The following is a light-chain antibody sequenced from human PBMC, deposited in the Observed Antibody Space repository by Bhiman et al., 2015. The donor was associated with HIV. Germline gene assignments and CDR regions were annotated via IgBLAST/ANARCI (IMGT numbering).Light chain of an antibody. Sequence: QSVLTQPPSVSAAPGQKVTISCSGSSSNIGNNYVSWYQQLPGAAPKLLIYENNKRPSGIPDRFSGSKSGTSATLGITGLQTGDEADYYCGTRDSSLHIYVFGTGTKVTVL. J-gene: IGLJ1*01. V-gene: IGLV1-51*02. CDR3: GTRDSSLHIYV. CDR1: SSNIGNNY. CDR2: ENN.